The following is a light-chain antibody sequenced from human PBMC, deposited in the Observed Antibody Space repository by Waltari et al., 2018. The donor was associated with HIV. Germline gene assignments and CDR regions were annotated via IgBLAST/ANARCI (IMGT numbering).Light chain of an antibody. CDR1: SGNIASSY. J-gene: IGLJ1*01. CDR2: ANN. Sequence: NFILTQPHSVSESPGKTVTISCTRRSGNIASSYLQWYQQRPGSSPTTVIYANNQRPSGVPDRFSGSIDSSSNSASLTISGLRTEDEADYYCQSHDNKIFYVFGGGTYVTVL. CDR3: QSHDNKIFYV. V-gene: IGLV6-57*01.